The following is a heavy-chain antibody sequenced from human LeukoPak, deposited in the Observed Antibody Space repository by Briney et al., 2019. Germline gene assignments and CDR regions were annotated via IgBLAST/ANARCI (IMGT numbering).Heavy chain of an antibody. CDR2: INPNSGGT. CDR1: GYTFTGYY. V-gene: IGHV1-2*02. Sequence: ASVKVSCKASGYTFTGYYMHWVRQAPGQGLEWMGWINPNSGGTNYAQRFQGRVTMTRDTSISTAYMELSRLRSDDTAVYYCARDGKVYYDILTGYLYYFVYWGQGTLVTVSS. CDR3: ARDGKVYYDILTGYLYYFVY. J-gene: IGHJ4*02. D-gene: IGHD3-9*01.